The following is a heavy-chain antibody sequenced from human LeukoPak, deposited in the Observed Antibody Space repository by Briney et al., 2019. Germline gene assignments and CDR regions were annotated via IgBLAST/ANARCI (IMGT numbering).Heavy chain of an antibody. CDR2: ISSSGSTI. D-gene: IGHD3-22*01. CDR1: GFTFSDYY. Sequence: GGSLRLSCAASGFTFSDYYRSWIRQAPGKGLEWVSDISSSGSTIYYADSVKGRFAISKDNAKHSLYLQMNSLRAEDTAVYYCARDYYDSSGYYNEGYMDVWGKGTTVTVSS. V-gene: IGHV3-11*01. J-gene: IGHJ6*03. CDR3: ARDYYDSSGYYNEGYMDV.